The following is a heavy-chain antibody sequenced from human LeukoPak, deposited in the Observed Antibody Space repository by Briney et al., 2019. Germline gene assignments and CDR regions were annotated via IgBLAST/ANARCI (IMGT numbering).Heavy chain of an antibody. D-gene: IGHD2-8*02. Sequence: GGSLRLSCAASGFTFSNNWMSWVRQAPGKGLECVANIKKDGSEKYYINSVKGRFTISRDNAKNSLYLQMNSLRSEDTALYYCVKDAGTAWGQGTLVTVSS. CDR3: VKDAGTA. V-gene: IGHV3-7*01. J-gene: IGHJ5*02. CDR1: GFTFSNNW. CDR2: IKKDGSEK.